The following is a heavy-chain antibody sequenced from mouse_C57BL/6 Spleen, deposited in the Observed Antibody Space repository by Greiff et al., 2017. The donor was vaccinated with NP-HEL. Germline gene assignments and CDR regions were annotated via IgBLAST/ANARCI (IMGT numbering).Heavy chain of an antibody. CDR2: ISYDGSN. J-gene: IGHJ2*01. Sequence: EVQLQESGPGLVKPSQSLSLTCSVTGYSITSGYYWNWIRQFPGNKLEWMGYISYDGSNNYNPSLKNRISITRDTSKNQFFLKLNSVTTEDTATYYCARTAQATLYYFDYWGQGTTLTVSS. CDR3: ARTAQATLYYFDY. D-gene: IGHD3-2*02. V-gene: IGHV3-6*01. CDR1: GYSITSGYY.